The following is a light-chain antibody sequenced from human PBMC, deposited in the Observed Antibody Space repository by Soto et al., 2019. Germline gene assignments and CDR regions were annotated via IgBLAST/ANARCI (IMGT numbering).Light chain of an antibody. Sequence: DIQMPQSPSSVSASVGDRVAITCRSSEDISTWLAWYQQKPGKAPKLLIYAASSLQSGVPSRFSGSGSGTDFTLTISSLQPEDFAVYYCQQYGTSPITFGQGTRLEIK. CDR2: AAS. CDR3: QQYGTSPIT. V-gene: IGKV1-12*01. J-gene: IGKJ5*01. CDR1: EDISTW.